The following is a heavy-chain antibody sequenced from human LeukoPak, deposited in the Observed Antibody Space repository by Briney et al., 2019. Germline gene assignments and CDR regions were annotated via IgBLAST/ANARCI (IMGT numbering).Heavy chain of an antibody. Sequence: GASVKVSYKASGDTFSSYAISWLRQAPGQGLEWMGGIIPILGTTNYARKFQGRVTITADESTSTLYMELRSLRSEDTAIYYCARDDYYDSSAYRENPFDVWGQGTMVTVSS. V-gene: IGHV1-69*13. CDR2: IIPILGTT. D-gene: IGHD3-22*01. CDR1: GDTFSSYA. J-gene: IGHJ3*01. CDR3: ARDDYYDSSAYRENPFDV.